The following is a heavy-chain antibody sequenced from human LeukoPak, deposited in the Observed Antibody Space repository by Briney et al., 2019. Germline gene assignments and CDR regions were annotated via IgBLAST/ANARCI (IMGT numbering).Heavy chain of an antibody. Sequence: ASVKVSCKASGYTFTDYYMHWVRQAPGQGLEWMGWINPNSGGTNYAQKFQGRVTMTTDTSISTAYMEVSRLRSDDTAVYYCARVRIGQQLDKYYYYAMDVWGQGTTVTV. V-gene: IGHV1-2*02. J-gene: IGHJ6*02. CDR1: GYTFTDYY. CDR3: ARVRIGQQLDKYYYYAMDV. CDR2: INPNSGGT. D-gene: IGHD6-13*01.